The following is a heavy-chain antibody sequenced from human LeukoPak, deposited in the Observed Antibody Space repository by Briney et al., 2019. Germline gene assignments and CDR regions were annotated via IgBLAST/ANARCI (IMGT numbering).Heavy chain of an antibody. CDR3: ERFRSTEVILDY. V-gene: IGHV3-11*03. CDR2: ISNSSSYK. J-gene: IGHJ4*02. D-gene: IGHD3-16*02. Sequence: GGSLRLSCAASGFTFSDYYMSWIRQAPGKGLEWVAYISNSSSYKNYADSVKGRFTISRDNAKNSLYLQMNSLRAEDTAVYYCERFRSTEVILDYWGQGTLVTVPS. CDR1: GFTFSDYY.